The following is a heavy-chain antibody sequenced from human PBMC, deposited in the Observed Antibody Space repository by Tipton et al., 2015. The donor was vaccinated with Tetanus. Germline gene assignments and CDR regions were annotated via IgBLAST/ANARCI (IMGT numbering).Heavy chain of an antibody. Sequence: TLSLTCAVSGYSISSGYYWGWIRQPPGKGLEWIGSIFHSGSPYYNPSLKSRVTISVDTPKNQVSLKLSSVTAADTAVYYCARWGTYYYDSSGNYYFDYWGQGTLVTVSS. CDR1: GYSISSGYY. J-gene: IGHJ4*02. CDR2: IFHSGSP. D-gene: IGHD3-22*01. CDR3: ARWGTYYYDSSGNYYFDY. V-gene: IGHV4-38-2*01.